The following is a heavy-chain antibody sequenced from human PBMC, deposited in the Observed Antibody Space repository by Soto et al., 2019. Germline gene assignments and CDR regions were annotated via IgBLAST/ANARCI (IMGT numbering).Heavy chain of an antibody. D-gene: IGHD2-2*01. V-gene: IGHV4-59*01. Sequence: QVQLQESGPGLVKPSETLSFTCTVSGGSISSYYWSWIRQPPGKGLEWIGYIYYSGSTNYNPSLTSRVTISVDTSKNQFSLKLSSVTAADTAVYYCARDVLYCSSTSCSPLGWFDPWGQGTLVTVSS. CDR1: GGSISSYY. J-gene: IGHJ5*02. CDR2: IYYSGST. CDR3: ARDVLYCSSTSCSPLGWFDP.